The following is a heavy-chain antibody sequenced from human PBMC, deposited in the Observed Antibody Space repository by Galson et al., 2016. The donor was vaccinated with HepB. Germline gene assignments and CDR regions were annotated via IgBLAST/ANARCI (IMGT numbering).Heavy chain of an antibody. CDR3: ARHSPDDNGYYPFYFFDW. J-gene: IGHJ4*02. CDR1: GYSFTNYW. Sequence: QSGAEVKKPGESLRISCKASGYSFTNYWISWLRQMPGKGLEWMGRINPSDSYTYDSPAFEGHVTISTDPSISTAYLQWSSLKASDTAMYYCARHSPDDNGYYPFYFFDWWGQGTLVTVSS. V-gene: IGHV5-10-1*01. D-gene: IGHD3-3*01. CDR2: INPSDSYT.